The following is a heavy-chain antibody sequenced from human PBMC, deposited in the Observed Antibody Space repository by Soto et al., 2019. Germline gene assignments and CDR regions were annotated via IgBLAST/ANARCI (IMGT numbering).Heavy chain of an antibody. V-gene: IGHV3-23*01. D-gene: IGHD6-6*01. J-gene: IGHJ4*02. Sequence: GGSLRLSCAASGFTFSSYAMSWVRQAPGKGLEWVSAISGSGGSTYYADSVKGRFTISRDNSKNTLYLQMNSLRAEDTAVYYCAKRRESSSAPNYFDYWGQGTLVTVSS. CDR3: AKRRESSSAPNYFDY. CDR1: GFTFSSYA. CDR2: ISGSGGST.